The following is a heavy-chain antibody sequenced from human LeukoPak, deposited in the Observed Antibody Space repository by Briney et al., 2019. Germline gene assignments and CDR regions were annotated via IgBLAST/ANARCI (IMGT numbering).Heavy chain of an antibody. CDR3: ARNHRGYSYGFYYYGMDV. V-gene: IGHV3-33*01. CDR1: GFTFSSYG. CDR2: IWYDGSNK. J-gene: IGHJ6*02. Sequence: GSLRLSCAASGFTFSSYGIHWVRQAPGKGLEWVAVIWYDGSNKYYADSVKGRFTISRDNSKNTLYLQMNSLRAEDTAVYYCARNHRGYSYGFYYYGMDVWGQGTTVTVSS. D-gene: IGHD5-18*01.